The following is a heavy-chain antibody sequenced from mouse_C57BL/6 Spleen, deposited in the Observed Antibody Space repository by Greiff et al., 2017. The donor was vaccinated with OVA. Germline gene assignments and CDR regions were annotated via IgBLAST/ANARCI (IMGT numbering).Heavy chain of an antibody. CDR3: AYEEFAY. V-gene: IGHV3-6*01. Sequence: EVKLVESGPGLVKPSQSLSLTCSVTGYSITSGYYWNWIRQFPGNKLEWMGYISYDGSNNYNPSLKNRISITRDTSKNQFFLKLNSVTTEDTATYYCAYEEFAYWGQGTLVTVSA. CDR2: ISYDGSN. CDR1: GYSITSGYY. D-gene: IGHD2-12*01. J-gene: IGHJ3*01.